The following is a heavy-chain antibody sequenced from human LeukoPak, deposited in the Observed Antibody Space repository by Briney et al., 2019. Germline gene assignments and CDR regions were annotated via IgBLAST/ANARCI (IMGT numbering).Heavy chain of an antibody. CDR2: IYPADSDT. J-gene: IGHJ3*02. D-gene: IGHD1-26*01. CDR3: GGRVLVGSYFFHAFVR. Sequence: GESLKISCKGSGYSFTNYWIGWVRQLPGKGLEWMGIIYPADSDTRYSPSFQDQVTISADKSISTAYLQWSSLKASDTAMFYCGGRVLVGSYFFHAFVRWGQGKTVTV. V-gene: IGHV5-51*01. CDR1: GYSFTNYW.